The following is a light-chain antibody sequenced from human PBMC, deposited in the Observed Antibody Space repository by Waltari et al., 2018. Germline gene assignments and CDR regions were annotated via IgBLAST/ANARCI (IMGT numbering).Light chain of an antibody. Sequence: QSVLTQPPSASGDPGPGVTLSCTGSSSNLGACSYVYLCHQLPGTDATLLIHGNSNRPSGVPDRFSGSKSGTSASLAITGLQAEDEADYYCQSYDSSLSGFYVFGTGTKVTVL. CDR1: SSNLGACSY. CDR3: QSYDSSLSGFYV. V-gene: IGLV1-40*01. CDR2: GNS. J-gene: IGLJ1*01.